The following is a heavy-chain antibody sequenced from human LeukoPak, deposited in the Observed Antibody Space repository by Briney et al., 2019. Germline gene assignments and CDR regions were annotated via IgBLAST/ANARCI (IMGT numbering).Heavy chain of an antibody. CDR3: ARGPHGSGSARDYYCYGMDV. CDR2: INHSGST. V-gene: IGHV4-34*01. J-gene: IGHJ6*04. Sequence: SETPSLTCAVYGGSFSGYYWSWIRQPPGKGLEWIGEINHSGSTNYNPSLKSRVTISVDTSKNQFSLKLSSVTAADTAVYYCARGPHGSGSARDYYCYGMDVWGKGTTVTVSS. CDR1: GGSFSGYY. D-gene: IGHD3-10*01.